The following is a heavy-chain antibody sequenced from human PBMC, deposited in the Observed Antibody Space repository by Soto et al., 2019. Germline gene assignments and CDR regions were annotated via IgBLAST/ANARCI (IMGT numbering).Heavy chain of an antibody. J-gene: IGHJ4*02. CDR1: GYSITTNGYY. CDR2: VYWTGST. Sequence: SGTLSLTCSVSGYSITTNGYYWGWIRQPPGKGLQWIVNVYWTGSTFSHPSLTSRVFISVDTSKNEFSLRLTSVTAADTAVYYCARSHYTYGLLIDYWGPGTLVTVSS. D-gene: IGHD2-8*01. CDR3: ARSHYTYGLLIDY. V-gene: IGHV4-39*01.